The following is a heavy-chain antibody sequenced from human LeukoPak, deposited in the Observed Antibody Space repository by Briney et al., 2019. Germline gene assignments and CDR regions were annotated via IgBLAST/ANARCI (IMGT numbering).Heavy chain of an antibody. V-gene: IGHV1-3*01. D-gene: IGHD3-16*01. CDR1: GGTFSSYA. Sequence: ASVKVSCKASGGTFSSYAMHWVRQAPGQRLEWMGWINAGNGNTKYSQKFQGRVTITRDTSASTAYMELSSLRSEDTAVYYCARDYGFGALYYYYYGMDVWGQGTTVTVSS. CDR3: ARDYGFGALYYYYYGMDV. J-gene: IGHJ6*02. CDR2: INAGNGNT.